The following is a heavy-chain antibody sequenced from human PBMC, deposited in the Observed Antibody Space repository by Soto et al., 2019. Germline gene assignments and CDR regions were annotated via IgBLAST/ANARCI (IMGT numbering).Heavy chain of an antibody. CDR2: ISGSGGST. CDR1: GFTFSSYA. CDR3: AKRTGYYDILTGYSDYFDY. D-gene: IGHD3-9*01. J-gene: IGHJ4*02. V-gene: IGHV3-23*01. Sequence: GGSLRLSCAASGFTFSSYAMSWVRQAPGKGLEWVSAISGSGGSTYYADSVKGRFTISRDNSKNTLYLQMNSLRAEDTAVYYCAKRTGYYDILTGYSDYFDYWGQGTLVTVSS.